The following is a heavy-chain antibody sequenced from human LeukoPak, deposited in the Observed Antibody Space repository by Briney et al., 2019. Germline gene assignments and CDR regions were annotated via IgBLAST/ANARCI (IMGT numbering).Heavy chain of an antibody. D-gene: IGHD3-10*01. V-gene: IGHV6-1*01. CDR2: TYYRSKWYN. J-gene: IGHJ6*03. Sequence: SQTLSLTCAISGDSVSSNSAAWNWIRQSPSRGLEWLGRTYYRSKWYNDYAVSVKSRITINPDTSKNQFSLQLNSVTPEDTAVYYCARSPMVRGVLYYYYYYYMDVWGKGTTVTISS. CDR3: ARSPMVRGVLYYYYYYYMDV. CDR1: GDSVSSNSAA.